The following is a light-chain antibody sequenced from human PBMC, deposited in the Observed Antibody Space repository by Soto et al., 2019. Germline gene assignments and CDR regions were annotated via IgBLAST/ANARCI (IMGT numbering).Light chain of an antibody. CDR2: EVS. CDR1: SSDVGSYNL. CDR3: CSYAGSSTLYV. Sequence: QSALTQPASVSGSPGQSITISCTGTSSDVGSYNLVSWYQQHPGKAPKLMIYEVSKRPSGVSNPFSGSKSGNTASLTNSGLQAEDEADYYCCSYAGSSTLYVFGTGTQLTVL. J-gene: IGLJ1*01. V-gene: IGLV2-23*02.